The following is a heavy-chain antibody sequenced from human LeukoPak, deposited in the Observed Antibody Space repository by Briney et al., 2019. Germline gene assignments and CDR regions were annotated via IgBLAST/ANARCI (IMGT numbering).Heavy chain of an antibody. V-gene: IGHV4-59*01. J-gene: IGHJ5*02. CDR2: IYYSGST. CDR1: GGSISSYY. CDR3: ARDFRTGYDVPRFDP. Sequence: SETLSLTCTVSGGSISSYYWSWIRQPPGKGLEWIGYIYYSGSTNYNPSLKSRVTISVDTSKNQFSLELSSVTAADTAVYYCARDFRTGYDVPRFDPWGQGTLVTVSS. D-gene: IGHD3/OR15-3a*01.